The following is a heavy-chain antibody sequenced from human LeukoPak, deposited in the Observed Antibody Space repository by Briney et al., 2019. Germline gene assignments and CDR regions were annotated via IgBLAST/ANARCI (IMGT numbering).Heavy chain of an antibody. CDR2: ISYDGSNK. D-gene: IGHD3-22*01. CDR3: ARDLSSGDY. Sequence: GRSLRLSCAASGFTFSSYGMHWVRQAPGKGLEWVAVISYDGSNKYYADSVKGRFTISRDNAKNSLFLQMNSLRVEDTAVYYCARDLSSGDYWGQGTLVTVSS. J-gene: IGHJ4*02. CDR1: GFTFSSYG. V-gene: IGHV3-30*03.